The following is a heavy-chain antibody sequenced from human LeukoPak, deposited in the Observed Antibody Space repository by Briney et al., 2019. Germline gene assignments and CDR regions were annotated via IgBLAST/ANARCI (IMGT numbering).Heavy chain of an antibody. CDR2: IWYDGSNK. D-gene: IGHD4-17*01. V-gene: IGHV3-33*08. Sequence: SGGSLRLSCAASGFTFSSYWMNWVRQAPGKGLEWVAVIWYDGSNKYYADSVKGRFTISRDNSKNTLYLQMDSLRAEDTAVYYCARDHYGDLDYWGQGTLVTVSS. J-gene: IGHJ4*02. CDR3: ARDHYGDLDY. CDR1: GFTFSSYW.